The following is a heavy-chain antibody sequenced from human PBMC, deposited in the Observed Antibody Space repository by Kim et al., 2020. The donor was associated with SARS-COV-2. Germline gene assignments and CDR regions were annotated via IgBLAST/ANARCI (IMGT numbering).Heavy chain of an antibody. D-gene: IGHD3-10*01. CDR3: ARIPMVRGDTNYSYGMDV. V-gene: IGHV2-70*11. Sequence: SGPTLVNPTQTLTLTCTFSGFSLSTSGMCVSWIRQPPEKALEWLARIDWDDDKYYSTSLKTRLTISKDTSKNQVVLTMTNMDPVDTATYYCARIPMVRGDTNYSYGMDVWGQGTTVTVSS. CDR1: GFSLSTSGMC. CDR2: IDWDDDK. J-gene: IGHJ6*02.